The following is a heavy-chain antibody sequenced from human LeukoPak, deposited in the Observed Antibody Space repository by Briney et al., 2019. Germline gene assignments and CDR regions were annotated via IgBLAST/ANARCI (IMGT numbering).Heavy chain of an antibody. D-gene: IGHD7-27*01. CDR3: AIQPWGSGNNWYFDL. CDR2: ISPNSGGT. V-gene: IGHV1-2*02. Sequence: ASVKVSCKPSGYTFTGFYIHWVRQAPGQGLEWMGWISPNSGGTDYAQRFQGRVTMTRDTSISTAYMALSSLRSDDTAVYYCAIQPWGSGNNWYFDLWGRGTLVTVSS. CDR1: GYTFTGFY. J-gene: IGHJ2*01.